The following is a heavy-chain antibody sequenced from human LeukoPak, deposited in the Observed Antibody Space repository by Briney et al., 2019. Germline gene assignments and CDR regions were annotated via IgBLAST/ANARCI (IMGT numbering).Heavy chain of an antibody. CDR3: AIPTGITVPGSDY. CDR2: ISGSGGST. D-gene: IGHD6-19*01. J-gene: IGHJ4*02. V-gene: IGHV3-23*01. Sequence: GGPLSLSCVASGFTFSNYAMSGVRQPPGKGLEGVSAISGSGGSTYYADSVKGRFTISRDNSKNTLNLQMSSLRAEDTAVYYCAIPTGITVPGSDYWGQGTLVTVSS. CDR1: GFTFSNYA.